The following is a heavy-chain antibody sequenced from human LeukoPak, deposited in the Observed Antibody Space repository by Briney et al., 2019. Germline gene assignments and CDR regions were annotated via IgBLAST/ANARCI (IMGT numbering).Heavy chain of an antibody. CDR1: GYTFTGYY. Sequence: ASVKVSCKASGYTFTGYYMHWVRQAPGQGPEWMGWMNPNSGNTGYAQKFQGRVTITRNTSISTAYMELSSLRSEDTAVYYCARGREWELLLFDAFDIWGQGTMVTVSS. CDR2: MNPNSGNT. V-gene: IGHV1-8*03. D-gene: IGHD1-26*01. CDR3: ARGREWELLLFDAFDI. J-gene: IGHJ3*02.